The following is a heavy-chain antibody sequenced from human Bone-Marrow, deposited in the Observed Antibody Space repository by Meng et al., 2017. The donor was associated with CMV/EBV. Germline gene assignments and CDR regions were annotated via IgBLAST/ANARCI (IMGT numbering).Heavy chain of an antibody. D-gene: IGHD3-10*01. Sequence: GESLKISCAASGFTVSSNYMSWVRQAPGKGLEWVSVIYSGGSTYYADSVKGRFTISRDNSKNTLYLQMNSLRAEDTAVYYCARERQGYGSGSDFDYWGQGTLVTVSS. V-gene: IGHV3-66*02. CDR2: IYSGGST. J-gene: IGHJ4*02. CDR3: ARERQGYGSGSDFDY. CDR1: GFTVSSNY.